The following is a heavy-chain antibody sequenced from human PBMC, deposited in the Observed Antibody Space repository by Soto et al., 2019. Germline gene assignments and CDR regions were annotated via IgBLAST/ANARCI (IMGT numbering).Heavy chain of an antibody. Sequence: EVQLVESGGGLVKPGGSLRLSCAASGFTFSSYSMNWVRQAPGKGLEGVSSISSSSRHIYYADSVKGRFTISRDNAKNSLYLHMHSLSAEDTATYFCARDPADLWEPDQYFPHWGQGTLVGVSS. D-gene: IGHD1-26*01. CDR2: ISSSSRHI. J-gene: IGHJ1*01. CDR1: GFTFSSYS. CDR3: ARDPADLWEPDQYFPH. V-gene: IGHV3-21*01.